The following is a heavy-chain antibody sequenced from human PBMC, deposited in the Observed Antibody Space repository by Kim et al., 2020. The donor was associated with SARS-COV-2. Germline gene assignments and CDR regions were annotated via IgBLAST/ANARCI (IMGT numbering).Heavy chain of an antibody. V-gene: IGHV1-69*13. CDR3: ARYLRRTFYDSSGYASGMGS. CDR2: IIPIYTTA. CDR1: GGTFSIYA. D-gene: IGHD3-22*01. J-gene: IGHJ1*01. Sequence: SVKVSCKASGGTFSIYAINWVRQAPGHGLEWMGGIIPIYTTANYAQKFQGRVTITPDESTNTAYMELSSLRSEDTAVCYCARYLRRTFYDSSGYASGMGSWGQGTLVTVSS.